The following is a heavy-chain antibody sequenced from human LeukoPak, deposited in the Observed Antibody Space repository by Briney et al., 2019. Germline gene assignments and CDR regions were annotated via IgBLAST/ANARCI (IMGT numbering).Heavy chain of an antibody. CDR3: ARHGEAVDPAMGSLDY. D-gene: IGHD5-18*01. CDR1: GGSFSSSIYY. CDR2: IYYSGST. V-gene: IGHV4-39*01. Sequence: KPSETLSLTCTVSGGSFSSSIYYWGWIRQPPGKGLEWIGSIYYSGSTYYKSSLKSRVTISVDTSKNQFSLKLSSVTAADTAVYYCARHGEAVDPAMGSLDYWGQGTLVTVSS. J-gene: IGHJ4*02.